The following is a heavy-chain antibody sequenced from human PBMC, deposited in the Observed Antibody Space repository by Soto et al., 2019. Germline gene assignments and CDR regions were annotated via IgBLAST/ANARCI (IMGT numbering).Heavy chain of an antibody. CDR3: AKAPGTFDYGGQIVVDS. D-gene: IGHD4-17*01. Sequence: EVQLLESGGGLVQPGGSLRLSCAASGFTFNAYAMNWVRQAPGKGLEWVSSVSASAVITYYADSVKGRFTISRDNSKNTVDLQMNSLRAEDTAVYYCAKAPGTFDYGGQIVVDSWGKGSLVTVSS. CDR1: GFTFNAYA. J-gene: IGHJ4*02. CDR2: VSASAVIT. V-gene: IGHV3-23*01.